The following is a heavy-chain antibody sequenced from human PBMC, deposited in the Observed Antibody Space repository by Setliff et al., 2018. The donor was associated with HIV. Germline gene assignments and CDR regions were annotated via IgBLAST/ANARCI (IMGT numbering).Heavy chain of an antibody. Sequence: SETLSLTCTVSGYSINNGLYWAWIRQPPGKGLEWIGGINHSGDTSYTPSLTSRVTVSVDTSNNQLSLKLTSVTAADTAVYFCARQPPLSVLPVWFDDYWGQGRLVTVSS. J-gene: IGHJ4*02. CDR1: GYSINNGLY. CDR2: INHSGDT. D-gene: IGHD3-10*01. V-gene: IGHV4-38-2*02. CDR3: ARQPPLSVLPVWFDDY.